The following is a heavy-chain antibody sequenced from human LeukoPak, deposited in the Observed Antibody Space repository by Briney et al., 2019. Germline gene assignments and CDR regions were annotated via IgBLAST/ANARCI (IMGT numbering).Heavy chain of an antibody. CDR3: TRLVGDNSGYYGEY. V-gene: IGHV3-73*01. D-gene: IGHD3-22*01. Sequence: GSLRPSCTAPGFTFRASAMHWVRKASGKGLEWVGRITSKANNYATAYAASVKGMFTISRDDSKNTAYLQMNSLKTEDTAVYYCTRLVGDNSGYYGEYWGQGTLVTVSS. CDR2: ITSKANNYAT. J-gene: IGHJ4*02. CDR1: GFTFRASA.